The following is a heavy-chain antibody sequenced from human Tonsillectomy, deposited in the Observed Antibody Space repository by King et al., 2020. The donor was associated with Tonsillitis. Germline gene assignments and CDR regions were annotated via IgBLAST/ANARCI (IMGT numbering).Heavy chain of an antibody. V-gene: IGHV4-34*01. J-gene: IGHJ3*02. CDR3: ARGPLSATFDAFDI. Sequence: HVQLQQWGAGLLKPSETLSLTCAVYGVSFSGYYWSWIRQPPGKGLEWIGEINHSGSTNYNPSLKSRVTISVDTSKNQFSLKLNSVTAADTAVYYCARGPLSATFDAFDIWGQGTMVTVSS. CDR2: INHSGST. CDR1: GVSFSGYY.